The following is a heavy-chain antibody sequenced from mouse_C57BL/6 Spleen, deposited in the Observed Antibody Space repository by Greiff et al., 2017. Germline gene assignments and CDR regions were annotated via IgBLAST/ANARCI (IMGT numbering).Heavy chain of an antibody. Sequence: VQLQQSGPELVKPGASVKISCKASGYSFTGYYMNWVKQSPEKSLEWIGEINPSTGGTTYNQKFKAKATLTVDKSSSTAYMQLKSLTSEDSAVYYCAINYYVSSYWYFDVWGTGTTVTVSS. V-gene: IGHV1-42*01. CDR1: GYSFTGYY. J-gene: IGHJ1*03. CDR3: AINYYVSSYWYFDV. CDR2: INPSTGGT. D-gene: IGHD1-1*01.